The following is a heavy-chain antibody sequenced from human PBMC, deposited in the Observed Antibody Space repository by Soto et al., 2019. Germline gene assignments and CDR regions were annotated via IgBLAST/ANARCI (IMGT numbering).Heavy chain of an antibody. D-gene: IGHD2-8*02. CDR3: ERDGGVTGMPTILDS. CDR1: GDTFRSNG. CDR2: IIPIFGTV. Sequence: QVQLVQSGTEVTKPGSSVQVSCKLSGDTFRSNGISWVRQVPGQGLDWMGGIIPIFGTVNYALKFLGRVTITADKSTNTDYMELSGMRTEDTGVYYCERDGGVTGMPTILDSWGQGTVVTVSP. J-gene: IGHJ5*01. V-gene: IGHV1-69*14.